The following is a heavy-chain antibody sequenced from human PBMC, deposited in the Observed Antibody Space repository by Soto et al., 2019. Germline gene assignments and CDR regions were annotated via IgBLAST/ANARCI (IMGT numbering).Heavy chain of an antibody. Sequence: GSLRLSCAASGFTFSNAWMNWVRQAPGKGPEWVGRIKSKTDGGTTDYAAPVKGRFSISRDDSKNTLYLQMNSLKTEDTAVYYCTTDYYFWSGYYTRDYWGQGTLVTVSS. CDR1: GFTFSNAW. CDR3: TTDYYFWSGYYTRDY. J-gene: IGHJ4*02. CDR2: IKSKTDGGTT. V-gene: IGHV3-15*07. D-gene: IGHD3-3*01.